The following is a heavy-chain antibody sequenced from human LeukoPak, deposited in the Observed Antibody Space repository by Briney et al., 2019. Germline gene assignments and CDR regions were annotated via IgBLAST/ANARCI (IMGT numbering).Heavy chain of an antibody. Sequence: GGSLRLSCAAAGFTFSMNAMIWVRQAPGKGLEWVSAISGSGSDTYYADSVKGRFTIFRDNSKNTVYLRMNSLRAEDTAVYYCAKDPWGSRGYFDYWGQGTLVTVSS. CDR3: AKDPWGSRGYFDY. V-gene: IGHV3-23*01. D-gene: IGHD7-27*01. CDR1: GFTFSMNA. CDR2: ISGSGSDT. J-gene: IGHJ4*02.